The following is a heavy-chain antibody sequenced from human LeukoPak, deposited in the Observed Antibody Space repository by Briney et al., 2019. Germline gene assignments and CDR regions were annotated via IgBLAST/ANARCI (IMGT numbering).Heavy chain of an antibody. V-gene: IGHV3-7*02. CDR2: IKEDGTVK. D-gene: IGHD3-10*01. CDR1: GFTFSRYW. Sequence: GGSLRLSGAAPGFTFSRYWMSWVRQAPGKGLEWVANIKEDGTVKYYVESVKGRFTISRDNAKNSLYLQMNSLRAEDTAVYYCAASITMFDYWGQGTLVTVSS. J-gene: IGHJ4*02. CDR3: AASITMFDY.